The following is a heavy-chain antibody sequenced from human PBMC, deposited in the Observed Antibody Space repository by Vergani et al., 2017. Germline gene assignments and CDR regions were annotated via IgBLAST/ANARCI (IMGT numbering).Heavy chain of an antibody. CDR1: GGSFRGYY. J-gene: IGHJ4*02. CDR2: INHRGST. Sequence: QVQLQQWGAGLLKPSETLSLTCAVYGGSFRGYYWSWIRQPPGKGLEWIGEINHRGSTNYNPSLKSRVTISVDTSKNQFSLKLSSVTAADTAVYYCARGPRTSYYGSGSPPHFDYWGQGTLVTVSS. CDR3: ARGPRTSYYGSGSPPHFDY. V-gene: IGHV4-34*01. D-gene: IGHD3-10*01.